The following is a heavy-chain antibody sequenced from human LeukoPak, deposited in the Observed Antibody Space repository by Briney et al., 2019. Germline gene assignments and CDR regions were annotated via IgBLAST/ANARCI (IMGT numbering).Heavy chain of an antibody. CDR1: GGSISSSSYY. CDR2: IYTSGTT. Sequence: SETLSLTCTVSGGSISSSSYYWTWIRQPAGSGLEWIGRIYTSGTTDYNPSLRTRVTISVDASRNQFSLNLSSVTAADTAVYYCARWSGSVTARNYYYYMDVWGEGTTVTVSS. CDR3: ARWSGSVTARNYYYYMDV. D-gene: IGHD6-6*01. J-gene: IGHJ6*03. V-gene: IGHV4-61*02.